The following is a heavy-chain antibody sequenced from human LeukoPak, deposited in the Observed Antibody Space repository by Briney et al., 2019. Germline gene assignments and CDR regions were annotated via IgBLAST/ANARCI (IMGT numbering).Heavy chain of an antibody. D-gene: IGHD3-22*01. CDR3: AKATAGYYDSSGYTLHY. V-gene: IGHV3-23*01. CDR2: ISGNGGST. Sequence: GGSLRLSCAASGFTFSSYAMSWVRQAPGKGLEWVSAISGNGGSTYYADSVKGRFTISRDNSKNTLYLQMNSLRAEDTAIYYCAKATAGYYDSSGYTLHYWGQGTLVTVSS. J-gene: IGHJ4*02. CDR1: GFTFSSYA.